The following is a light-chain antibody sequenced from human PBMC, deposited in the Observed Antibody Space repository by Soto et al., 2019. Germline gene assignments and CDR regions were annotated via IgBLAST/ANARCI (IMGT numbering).Light chain of an antibody. Sequence: AIQMTQSPSSLSASVGDRVTITCRASQGIGNALGWYQQKPGKAPKVLIYAASTLQTKVPSRFSGSGSGTDFTLTISSLQPEDFATYYCLQDYNFPLTVGQGTKLEIK. CDR1: QGIGNA. CDR3: LQDYNFPLT. J-gene: IGKJ2*01. CDR2: AAS. V-gene: IGKV1-6*01.